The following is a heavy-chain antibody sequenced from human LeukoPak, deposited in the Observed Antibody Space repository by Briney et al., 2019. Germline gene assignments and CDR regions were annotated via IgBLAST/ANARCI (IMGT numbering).Heavy chain of an antibody. CDR2: ISGDGGST. CDR3: ANPDYNSDY. D-gene: IGHD4-11*01. Sequence: PGGTLRLSCAASGFTFYDYAMHWVRQAPGKGLEWVSLISGDGGSTYYAESVKGRFTISRINSKNSLYLQMNSLRTEDTVLYYCANPDYNSDYWGQGSLV. V-gene: IGHV3-43*02. CDR1: GFTFYDYA. J-gene: IGHJ4*02.